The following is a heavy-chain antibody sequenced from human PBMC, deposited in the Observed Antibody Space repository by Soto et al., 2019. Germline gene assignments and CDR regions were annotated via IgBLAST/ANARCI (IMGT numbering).Heavy chain of an antibody. CDR1: GGTFSSYA. V-gene: IGHV1-69*06. D-gene: IGHD6-13*01. CDR3: ARGGYSSTWSNLLDRSGLDV. Sequence: QVQLVQSGAEAKKPGSSVKVSCKTSGGTFSSYAISWVRQAPGQGLEWMGGIVPLFRTTNYAQKFQGRVTITADTSTYTVYMEVSGLRSGDTAVYYCARGGYSSTWSNLLDRSGLDVWGQGTTVTVSS. J-gene: IGHJ6*02. CDR2: IVPLFRTT.